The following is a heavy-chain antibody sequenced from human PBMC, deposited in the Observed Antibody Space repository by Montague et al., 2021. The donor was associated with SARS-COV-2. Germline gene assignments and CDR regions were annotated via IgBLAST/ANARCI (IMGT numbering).Heavy chain of an antibody. D-gene: IGHD6-19*01. CDR1: GFTFSSYG. CDR3: AKDQWLVPFFDY. CDR2: ISYDGSNK. J-gene: IGHJ4*02. V-gene: IGHV3-30*18. Sequence: SLRLSCAASGFTFSSYGMHWVRQAPGKGLEWVAVISYDGSNKYYADSVKGRFTISRDNSKNTLYLQMNSLRAEDTAVYYCAKDQWLVPFFDYWGQGTPVTVSS.